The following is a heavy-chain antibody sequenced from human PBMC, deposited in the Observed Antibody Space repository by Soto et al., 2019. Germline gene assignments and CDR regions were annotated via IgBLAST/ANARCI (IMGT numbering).Heavy chain of an antibody. D-gene: IGHD6-13*01. J-gene: IGHJ4*02. CDR3: ARDKALKAAAGHADY. V-gene: IGHV1-18*01. CDR2: ISGYNGNT. Sequence: QVQLVQSGVEVKKPGASVKVSCKASGYAFTRYGITWVRQAPGQGLEWMGWISGYNGNTKYAQKLQGRVTMATDTSTSTAYMELRSQRSDDTAVYYCARDKALKAAAGHADYWGQGTLVTVSS. CDR1: GYAFTRYG.